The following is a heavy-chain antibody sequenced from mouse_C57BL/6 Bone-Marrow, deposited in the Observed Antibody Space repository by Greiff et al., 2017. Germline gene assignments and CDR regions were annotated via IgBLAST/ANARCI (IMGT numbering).Heavy chain of an antibody. CDR3: ARRATVLAHFDY. CDR1: GYTFTDYN. V-gene: IGHV1-22*01. J-gene: IGHJ2*01. D-gene: IGHD1-1*01. Sequence: EVKLMESGPELVKPGASVTMSCKASGYTFTDYNMHWVKQSHGKSLAWIGYINHNNGGTSYNQKFKGKATLTVNKSSSTAYMELRSLTSEDSAVYYCARRATVLAHFDYWGQGTTLTVAS. CDR2: INHNNGGT.